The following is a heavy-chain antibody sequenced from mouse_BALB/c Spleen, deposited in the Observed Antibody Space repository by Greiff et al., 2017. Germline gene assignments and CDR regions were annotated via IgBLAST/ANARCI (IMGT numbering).Heavy chain of an antibody. CDR2: SRNKANDYPT. CDR1: GFTFSDFY. J-gene: IGHJ3*01. CDR3: ARYVYYDYDGGSWFAY. Sequence: EVMLVEPGGGLVRPGGSLRLSCATSGFTFSDFYMEWVRQPPGKRLEWIAASRNKANDYPTEYSASVKGRFIVSRDTSQSILYLQMNALRAEATAIYYGARYVYYDYDGGSWFAYWGQGTLVTVSA. D-gene: IGHD2-4*01. V-gene: IGHV7-1*02.